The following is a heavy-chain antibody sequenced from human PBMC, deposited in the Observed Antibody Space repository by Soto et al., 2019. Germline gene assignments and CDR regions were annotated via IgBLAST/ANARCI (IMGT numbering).Heavy chain of an antibody. D-gene: IGHD4-4*01. J-gene: IGHJ4*02. Sequence: GGSLRLSCAASGFTFSDYYMSLIRQSPGKGLEWVSYISFNGGTIYYADSVKGRFTISRDNVKNSLYLQMNSLGAEDTAVYYCARESAMTTVTKEVAFDVRGQGILVTVSS. CDR2: ISFNGGTI. CDR3: ARESAMTTVTKEVAFDV. CDR1: GFTFSDYY. V-gene: IGHV3-11*01.